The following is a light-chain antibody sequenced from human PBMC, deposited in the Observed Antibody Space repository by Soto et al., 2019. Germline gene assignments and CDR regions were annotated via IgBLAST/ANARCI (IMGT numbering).Light chain of an antibody. Sequence: QSALTQPPSASGSPGQSVTISCTGSSSDVGGYNYVSWYQQHPGKALKLTIYEVSKRPSGVPDRFSGSKSGNTASLTVSVLQAEDEADYYCSSYAGSTRYVFGTGTKVTVL. CDR2: EVS. J-gene: IGLJ1*01. CDR3: SSYAGSTRYV. CDR1: SSDVGGYNY. V-gene: IGLV2-8*01.